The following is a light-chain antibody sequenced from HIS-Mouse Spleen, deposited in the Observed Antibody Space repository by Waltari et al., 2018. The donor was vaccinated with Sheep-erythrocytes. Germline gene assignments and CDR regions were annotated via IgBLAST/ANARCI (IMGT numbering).Light chain of an antibody. V-gene: IGKV2-28*01. CDR3: CSYAGSYTFV. CDR2: LGS. Sequence: DIVMTQSPLSLPVTPGEPASISCRSSQSLLHSNGYNYLDWYLQKSGQSPQLLIYLGSNRASGVPDRLSGSKSGNTASLTISGLQAEDEADYYCCSYAGSYTFVFGTGT. J-gene: IGKJ3*01. CDR1: QSLLHSNGYNY.